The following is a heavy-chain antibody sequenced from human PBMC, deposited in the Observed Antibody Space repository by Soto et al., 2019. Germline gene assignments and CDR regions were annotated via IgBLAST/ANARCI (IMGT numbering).Heavy chain of an antibody. J-gene: IGHJ6*02. CDR2: ISPCNGST. CDR3: ARDTTTAMAHYYGMDV. CDR1: GYTFTSYG. V-gene: IGHV1-18*01. D-gene: IGHD5-18*01. Sequence: GASVKVSCKASGYTFTSYGISWVRQAPGQGLEWMGWISPCNGSTNYAQKLQGRVTMTRDTSTSTVYMELSSLRSEDTAVYYCARDTTTAMAHYYGMDVWGQGTTVTVSS.